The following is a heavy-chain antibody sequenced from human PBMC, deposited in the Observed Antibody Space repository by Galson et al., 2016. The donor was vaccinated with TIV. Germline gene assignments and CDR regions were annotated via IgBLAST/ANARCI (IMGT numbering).Heavy chain of an antibody. V-gene: IGHV1-2*02. J-gene: IGHJ4*02. CDR3: ARTVPCGGDCYFFDS. Sequence: SVKVSCKASGYIFTEYFIHWVRQAPGQGLEWMGCINPKTGGSDYAQNLRGRATMTSDASRSTVYMELGGLRSDDTAVYYCARTVPCGGDCYFFDSWGQGTLVTVSS. CDR1: GYIFTEYF. D-gene: IGHD2-21*02. CDR2: INPKTGGS.